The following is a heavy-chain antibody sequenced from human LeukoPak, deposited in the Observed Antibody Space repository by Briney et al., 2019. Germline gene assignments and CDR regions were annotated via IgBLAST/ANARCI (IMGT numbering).Heavy chain of an antibody. CDR3: AREEVTTYYYYMDV. CDR1: GFTFSSYW. Sequence: GGSLRLSCAASGFTFSSYWMHWVRQAPGKGLVWVSRINSDGSSTSYADSVKGRFTISRDNAKNTLYLQMNSLRAEDTAVYYCAREEVTTYYYYMDVWGKGTTVTVSS. D-gene: IGHD4-11*01. CDR2: INSDGSST. V-gene: IGHV3-74*01. J-gene: IGHJ6*03.